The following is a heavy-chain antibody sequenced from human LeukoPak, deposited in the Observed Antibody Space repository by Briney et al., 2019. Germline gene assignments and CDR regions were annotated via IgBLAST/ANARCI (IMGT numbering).Heavy chain of an antibody. CDR2: IWYDGSNK. V-gene: IGHV3-33*06. CDR1: GFIFSNYG. J-gene: IGHJ6*03. CDR3: AKDAQDYYYYYMDV. Sequence: PGRSLRLSCAASGFIFSNYGMHWVRQAPGKGLEWVAVIWYDGSNKYYADSVKGRFTISRDNSKNTLYLQMNSLRAEDTAVYYCAKDAQDYYYYYMDVWGKGTTVTVSS.